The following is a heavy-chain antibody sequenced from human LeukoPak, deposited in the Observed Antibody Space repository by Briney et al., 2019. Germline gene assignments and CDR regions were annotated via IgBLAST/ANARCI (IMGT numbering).Heavy chain of an antibody. CDR1: GFTLSSYG. J-gene: IGHJ3*02. Sequence: GGSLRLSCAASGFTLSSYGMHWVRQAPGKGLEWVAVIWYDGSNKYYADSVKGRFTISRDNAKNSLYLQMNSLRAEDTALYHCARGYDSSGYYYPHDAFDIWGQGTMVTVSS. D-gene: IGHD3-22*01. CDR2: IWYDGSNK. CDR3: ARGYDSSGYYYPHDAFDI. V-gene: IGHV3-33*01.